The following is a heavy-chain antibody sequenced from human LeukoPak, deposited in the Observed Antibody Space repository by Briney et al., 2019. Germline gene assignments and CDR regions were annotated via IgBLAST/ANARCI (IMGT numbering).Heavy chain of an antibody. D-gene: IGHD6-13*01. V-gene: IGHV1-69*13. J-gene: IGHJ6*04. CDR3: ARDQGSSWYGRIDYYYGMDV. CDR1: GGTFSSYA. CDR2: IIPIFGTA. Sequence: ASVKVSCKASGGTFSSYAISWVRQAPGQGLEWMGGIIPIFGTANYAQKFQGRVTITADESTSTAYMELSSLRSEDTAVYYCARDQGSSWYGRIDYYYGMDVWGKGTTVTVSS.